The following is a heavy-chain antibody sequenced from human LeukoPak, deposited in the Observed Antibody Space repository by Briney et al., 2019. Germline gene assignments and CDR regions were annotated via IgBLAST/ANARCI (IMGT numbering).Heavy chain of an antibody. D-gene: IGHD3-16*02. CDR1: GFTFSNAW. CDR2: IKSKTDGGTT. CDR3: IPTMGDCVWGSYRPPWGY. Sequence: GGSLRLSCAASGFTFSNAWMTWVRQAPGKGLEWVGRIKSKTDGGTTDYAAPVKGRFTISRDDSKNTLYLQMNSLKTEDTAVYYCIPTMGDCVWGSYRPPWGYWGQGTLVTVSS. J-gene: IGHJ4*02. V-gene: IGHV3-15*01.